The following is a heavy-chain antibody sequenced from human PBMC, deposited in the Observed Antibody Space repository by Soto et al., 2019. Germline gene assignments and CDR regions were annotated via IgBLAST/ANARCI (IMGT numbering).Heavy chain of an antibody. V-gene: IGHV5-51*01. Sequence: GESLKISCKGSVYSFTSYWIGWVRQMPGKGLEWMGIIYPGDSDTRYSPSFQGQVTISADKSISTAYLQWSSLKASDTAMYYCARQADITMVRGVIIKPPFDYWGQGTLVTVSS. CDR1: VYSFTSYW. D-gene: IGHD3-10*01. J-gene: IGHJ4*02. CDR2: IYPGDSDT. CDR3: ARQADITMVRGVIIKPPFDY.